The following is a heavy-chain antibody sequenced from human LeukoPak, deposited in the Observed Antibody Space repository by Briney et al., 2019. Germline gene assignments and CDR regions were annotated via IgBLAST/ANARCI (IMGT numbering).Heavy chain of an antibody. CDR1: GYTFTIYA. CDR3: AREMMATIRADAFDI. J-gene: IGHJ3*02. Sequence: WASVNVSCKASGYTFTIYAMHWVRQAPGQRLEWMGWINAGNGNTKYSQKFQGRVTITRDTSASTAYMELSSLRSEDTAVYYCAREMMATIRADAFDIWGQGTMVTVSS. CDR2: INAGNGNT. V-gene: IGHV1-3*01. D-gene: IGHD5-24*01.